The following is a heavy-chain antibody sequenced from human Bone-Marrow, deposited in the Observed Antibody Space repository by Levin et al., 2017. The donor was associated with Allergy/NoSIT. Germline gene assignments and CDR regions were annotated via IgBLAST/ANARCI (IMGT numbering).Heavy chain of an antibody. CDR2: ITSTSSHI. CDR3: TRESSIPILQVFTTHYSFDV. D-gene: IGHD3-3*01. J-gene: IGHJ6*03. CDR1: GFALDTYT. V-gene: IGHV3-21*06. Sequence: GESLKISCAASGFALDTYTMNWVRQAPGKGLEWVASITSTSSHIYHADSLKGRFTVSRDNANNSVHLQMDNLRAEDTAVYYCTRESSIPILQVFTTHYSFDVWGKGTAVTVS.